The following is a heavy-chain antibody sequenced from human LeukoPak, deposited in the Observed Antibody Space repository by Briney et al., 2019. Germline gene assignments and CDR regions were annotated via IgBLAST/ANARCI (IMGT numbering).Heavy chain of an antibody. V-gene: IGHV4-39*01. J-gene: IGHJ4*02. CDR1: GGSISSYSCY. CDR2: IYYSGRT. D-gene: IGHD6-13*01. CDR3: ARRVYSSSWVDH. Sequence: SETLSLTCTVSGGSISSYSCYWGWIRQPPGKGLEWIGGIYYSGRTFYNPSLKSRVTISVDTSKNQFSLSLSSVTAADTAVYYCARRVYSSSWVDHWGQGTLVTVSS.